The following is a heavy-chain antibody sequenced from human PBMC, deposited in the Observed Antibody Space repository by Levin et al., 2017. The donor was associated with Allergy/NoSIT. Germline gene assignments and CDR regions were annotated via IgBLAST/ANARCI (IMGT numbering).Heavy chain of an antibody. CDR1: GFTLNTYS. CDR2: ISSDSSYI. Sequence: GGSLRLSCSASGFTLNTYSMSWVRQAPGKGLEWVSSISSDSSYIYYADSVKRRFTISRDNAKNSLSLQMNSLRAEDTAVYYCARGAIDFWSAFYIGLGTNCALDVWGQGTTVTVSS. V-gene: IGHV3-21*01. CDR3: ARGAIDFWSAFYIGLGTNCALDV. D-gene: IGHD3-3*01. J-gene: IGHJ6*02.